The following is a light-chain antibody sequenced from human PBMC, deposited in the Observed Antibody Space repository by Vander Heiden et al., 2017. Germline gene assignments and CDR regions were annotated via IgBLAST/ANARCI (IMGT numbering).Light chain of an antibody. CDR2: KVS. CDR3: MQGTHWPLT. Sequence: DAVMTQSLLSLPVTLGQPASISCRSNQSLVYSGGNTYLNLFQQRPGQSPRRLIYKVSNRDAGGPDRFSGSGSGTDFTLKISRVEAEDVGVYYCMQGTHWPLTFGGGTKVEIK. V-gene: IGKV2-30*01. J-gene: IGKJ4*01. CDR1: QSLVYSGGNTY.